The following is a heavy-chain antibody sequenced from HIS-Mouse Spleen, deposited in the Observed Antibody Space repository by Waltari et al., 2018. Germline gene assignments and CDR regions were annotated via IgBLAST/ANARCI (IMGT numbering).Heavy chain of an antibody. V-gene: IGHV3-66*01. CDR3: ARTYSGSYSGAFDI. CDR1: GFTVSSNY. J-gene: IGHJ3*02. Sequence: EVQLVESGGGLVQPGGSLRLSCAASGFTVSSNYMSWVRQAPGKGLGWVSVIYSGGSTYYADSVKGRFTISRDNSKNTLYLQMNSLRAEDTAVYYCARTYSGSYSGAFDIWGQGTMVTVSS. D-gene: IGHD1-26*01. CDR2: IYSGGST.